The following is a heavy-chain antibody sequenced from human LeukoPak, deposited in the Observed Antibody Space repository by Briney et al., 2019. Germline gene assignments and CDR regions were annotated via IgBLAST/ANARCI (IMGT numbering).Heavy chain of an antibody. J-gene: IGHJ4*02. Sequence: GGSLRLSCAACGFTFSSYAMSWVRQALGKGLEWVSAISGSGGSTYYADSVKGRFTISRDNSKNTLYLQMNSLRAEDTAVYYCAKGLGYSSGPVGYWGQGTLVTVSS. CDR3: AKGLGYSSGPVGY. CDR2: ISGSGGST. V-gene: IGHV3-23*01. D-gene: IGHD6-19*01. CDR1: GFTFSSYA.